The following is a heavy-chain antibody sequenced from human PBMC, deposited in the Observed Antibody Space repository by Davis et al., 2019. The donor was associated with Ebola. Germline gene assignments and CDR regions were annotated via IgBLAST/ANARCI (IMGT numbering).Heavy chain of an antibody. CDR2: IKQDGSEK. CDR1: GFTFSSYS. V-gene: IGHV3-7*01. Sequence: GGSLRLSCAASGFTFSSYSMNWVRQAPGKGLEWVANIKQDGSEKYYVDSVKGRFTISRDNAKNSLYLQMNSLRAEDTAVYYCARDQTFGLRTPYWGQGTLVTVSS. J-gene: IGHJ4*02. D-gene: IGHD3-10*01. CDR3: ARDQTFGLRTPY.